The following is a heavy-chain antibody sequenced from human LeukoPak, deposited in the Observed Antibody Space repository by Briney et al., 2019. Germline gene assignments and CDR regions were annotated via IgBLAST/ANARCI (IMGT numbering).Heavy chain of an antibody. D-gene: IGHD6-13*01. V-gene: IGHV3-21*01. Sequence: GGSLRLSCAAPGFTFSSCSMNWVRQAPGKGLEWVSSISSSSSYIYYADSVKGRFTISRDNAKNSLYLQMNSLRAEDTAVYYCAREFDSSSWYVDYWGQGTLVTVSS. CDR1: GFTFSSCS. CDR3: AREFDSSSWYVDY. CDR2: ISSSSSYI. J-gene: IGHJ4*02.